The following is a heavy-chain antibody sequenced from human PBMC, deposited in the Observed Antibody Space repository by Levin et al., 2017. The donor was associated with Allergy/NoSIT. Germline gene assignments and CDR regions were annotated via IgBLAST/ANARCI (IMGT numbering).Heavy chain of an antibody. CDR2: INWNGGST. J-gene: IGHJ3*02. V-gene: IGHV3-20*04. CDR1: GFTFDDYG. Sequence: QAGGSLRLSCAASGFTFDDYGMSWVRQAPGKGLEWVSGINWNGGSTGYADSVKGRFTISRDNAKNSLYLQMNSLRAEDTALYYCARSLGPRDDVNDAFDIWGQGTMVTVSS. D-gene: IGHD1-1*01. CDR3: ARSLGPRDDVNDAFDI.